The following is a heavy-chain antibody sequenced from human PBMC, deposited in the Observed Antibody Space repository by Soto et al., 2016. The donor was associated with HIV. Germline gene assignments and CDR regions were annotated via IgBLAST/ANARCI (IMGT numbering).Heavy chain of an antibody. D-gene: IGHD3-16*01. V-gene: IGHV3-66*01. Sequence: EVQLVESGGGLVQPGRSLRLSCAASGFTITSNYMSWVRQAPEKGLEWVSVIYSGGNIYYADSVKGRFTISRDTSKNTLYLQMDSLRAEDTAVYYCVRDENYYEAYGMDVWGQGTTVTVSS. J-gene: IGHJ6*02. CDR3: VRDENYYEAYGMDV. CDR1: GFTITSNY. CDR2: IYSGGNI.